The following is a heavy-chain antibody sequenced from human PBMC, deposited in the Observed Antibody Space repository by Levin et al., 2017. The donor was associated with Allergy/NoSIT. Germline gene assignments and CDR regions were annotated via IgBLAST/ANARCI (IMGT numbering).Heavy chain of an antibody. CDR3: ASDYGVDLYFDL. CDR1: GDSMNNFY. Sequence: SETLSLTCTVSGDSMNNFYWSWIRQPPGRGLEWIGYIHYDGKTNYNPSLKSRITISLDTSKNEFSLKLRSVTAADTAVYYCASDYGVDLYFDLWGRGTLVTVSS. CDR2: IHYDGKT. J-gene: IGHJ2*01. V-gene: IGHV4-59*01. D-gene: IGHD2-8*01.